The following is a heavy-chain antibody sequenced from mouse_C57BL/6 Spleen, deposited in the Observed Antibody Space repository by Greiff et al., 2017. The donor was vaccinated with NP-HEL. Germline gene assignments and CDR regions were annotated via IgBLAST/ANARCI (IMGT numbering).Heavy chain of an antibody. V-gene: IGHV1-42*01. Sequence: VQLQQSGPELVKPGASVKISCKASGYSFTGYYMNWVKQSPEQSLEWIGEINPSTGGTTYNQKFKAKATLTVDKSSSTAYMQLKSLTSEDSAVYYCARGPHWCAYWGKGTLVTVSA. CDR3: ARGPHWCAY. J-gene: IGHJ3*01. CDR2: INPSTGGT. CDR1: GYSFTGYY.